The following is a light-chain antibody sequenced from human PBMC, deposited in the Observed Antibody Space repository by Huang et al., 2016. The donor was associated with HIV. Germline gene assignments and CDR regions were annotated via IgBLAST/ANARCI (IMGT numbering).Light chain of an antibody. J-gene: IGKJ1*01. CDR3: QQANSFPRT. CDR2: GAS. V-gene: IGKV1-12*01. CDR1: QGIRSW. Sequence: IQMTQSPSSLSASIGDRVTITCRASQGIRSWLAWYQQKPGKAPKLLVYGASSLQSGVPSRFSGSGYGTEFTLTINSLQPEDFATYYCQQANSFPRTFGQGTYVDIK.